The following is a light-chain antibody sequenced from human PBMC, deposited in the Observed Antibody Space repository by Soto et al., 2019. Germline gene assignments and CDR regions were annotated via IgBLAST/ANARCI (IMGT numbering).Light chain of an antibody. V-gene: IGKV3-20*01. Sequence: EIVLTQSPCTLSLSPGERATLSCRASQSVSSNLAWYQQKPGQAPRLLIYGASNRATGIPDRFSGSGSGTDFTLTISRLEPEDFAVYYCQQYGSSGTFGQGTKV. CDR1: QSVSSN. J-gene: IGKJ1*01. CDR3: QQYGSSGT. CDR2: GAS.